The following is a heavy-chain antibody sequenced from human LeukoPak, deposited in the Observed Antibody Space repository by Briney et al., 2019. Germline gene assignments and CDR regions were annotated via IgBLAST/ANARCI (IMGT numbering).Heavy chain of an antibody. CDR3: VLAPNSNWFDF. CDR2: IHYSGNS. J-gene: IGHJ5*01. Sequence: PSETLSLTCSVSGDSVGDFYWTWIRQSPGTGLEWIGNIHYSGNSNYNPSLKSRVSTSIDTSRNQFFLKLNSVTAADTAVYYCVLAPNSNWFDFWGQGTQVTVSS. D-gene: IGHD2-8*01. V-gene: IGHV4-59*08. CDR1: GDSVGDFY.